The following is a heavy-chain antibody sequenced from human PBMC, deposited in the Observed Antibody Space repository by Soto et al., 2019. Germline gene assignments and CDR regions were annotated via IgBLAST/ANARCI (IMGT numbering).Heavy chain of an antibody. CDR2: ISPIFGTA. V-gene: IGHV1-69*13. D-gene: IGHD2-15*01. CDR1: GYTFTSYR. J-gene: IGHJ6*02. CDR3: ARNGGSCYEATCYGMDV. Sequence: SVQGSCKAPGYTFTSYRISCVLQPPGQGLEWMGGISPIFGTANYAQKFQGRVTITADESTSTAYMELSSLRSEDTAVYYCARNGGSCYEATCYGMDVWGQGTTVTVSS.